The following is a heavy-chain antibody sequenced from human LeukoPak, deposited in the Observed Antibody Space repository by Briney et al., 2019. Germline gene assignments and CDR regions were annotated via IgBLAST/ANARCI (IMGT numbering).Heavy chain of an antibody. D-gene: IGHD5-18*01. CDR1: GYTSTSYY. Sequence: GASVKVSCKASGYTSTSYYMHWVRQAPGQGREWMGIINPSGGSTSYAQKFQGRVTMTRDTSTSTVYMELSSLRSEDTAVYYCARKDTATASFDYWGQGTLVTVSS. CDR3: ARKDTATASFDY. CDR2: INPSGGST. J-gene: IGHJ4*02. V-gene: IGHV1-46*01.